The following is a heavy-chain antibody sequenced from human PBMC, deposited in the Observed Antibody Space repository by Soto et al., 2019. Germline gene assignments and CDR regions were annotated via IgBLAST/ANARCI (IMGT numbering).Heavy chain of an antibody. CDR1: GGSVSSGGYS. D-gene: IGHD3-10*01. CDR2: IYHSGST. CDR3: ARHNYGSGSTYFDY. V-gene: IGHV4-30-2*01. Sequence: SETLSLTCAVSGGSVSSGGYSWIWIRQAPGKGLEWIGYIYHSGSTYYNPSLKSRVTISVDRSKNQFSLKLNSMTAADTAVYYCARHNYGSGSTYFDYWGQGTLVTVYS. J-gene: IGHJ4*02.